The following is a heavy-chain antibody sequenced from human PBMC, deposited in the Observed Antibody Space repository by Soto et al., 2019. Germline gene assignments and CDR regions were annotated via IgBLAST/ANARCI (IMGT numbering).Heavy chain of an antibody. V-gene: IGHV1-24*01. Sequence: ASVKVSCKVSGYTLTELSMHWVRQAPGKGLEWMGGFDPEDGETIYAQKFQGRVTMTEDTSTDTANMELSSLRSEDTAVYYCATVSPIFGVVITQYNWFDPWGQGTLVTVSS. CDR3: ATVSPIFGVVITQYNWFDP. J-gene: IGHJ5*02. D-gene: IGHD3-3*01. CDR1: GYTLTELS. CDR2: FDPEDGET.